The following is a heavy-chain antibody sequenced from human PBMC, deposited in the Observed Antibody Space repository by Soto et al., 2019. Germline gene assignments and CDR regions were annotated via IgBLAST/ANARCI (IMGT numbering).Heavy chain of an antibody. CDR2: ISSSGSTI. D-gene: IGHD5-18*01. J-gene: IGHJ6*02. CDR3: ARGAAMAYGMDV. CDR1: GFTFSDYY. Sequence: QVQLVESGGGLVKPGGSLRLSCAASGFTFSDYYMSWIRQAPGKGLEWVSYISSSGSTIFYADSVKGRFTISRDNARNSLYLIMIRLRAEDTAVYYCARGAAMAYGMDVWGQGTTVTVSS. V-gene: IGHV3-11*01.